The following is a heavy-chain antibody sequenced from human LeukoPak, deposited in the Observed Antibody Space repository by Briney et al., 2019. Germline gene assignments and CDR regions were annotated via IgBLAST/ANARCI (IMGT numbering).Heavy chain of an antibody. Sequence: ASVKVSCKASGYTFTSYAMHWVRQAPGQGLEWMGWINAGNGNTKYSQKFQGRVTITRDTSASTAYMELSSLRSEDTAVYYCARDPGDCSGGSCYGPLYYFDYWGQGTLVTVSS. CDR2: INAGNGNT. CDR1: GYTFTSYA. J-gene: IGHJ4*02. V-gene: IGHV1-3*01. D-gene: IGHD2-15*01. CDR3: ARDPGDCSGGSCYGPLYYFDY.